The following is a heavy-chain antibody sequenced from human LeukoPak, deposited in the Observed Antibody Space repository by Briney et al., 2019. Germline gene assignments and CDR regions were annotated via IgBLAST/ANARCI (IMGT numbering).Heavy chain of an antibody. J-gene: IGHJ6*02. CDR1: GFTFSSYG. CDR3: AKGIHFPTYYYYGMDV. CDR2: ISNDGSNK. Sequence: GGSLRLSCAASGFTFSSYGMHWVRQAPGKGLEWVAAISNDGSNKYYAESVKGRFTISRDNSKNTVYLQMNSLRAEDTAVYYCAKGIHFPTYYYYGMDVWGQGTTVTVSS. D-gene: IGHD5-18*01. V-gene: IGHV3-30*18.